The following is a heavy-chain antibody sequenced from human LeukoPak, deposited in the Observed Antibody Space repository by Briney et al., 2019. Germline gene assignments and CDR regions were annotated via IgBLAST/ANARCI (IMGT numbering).Heavy chain of an antibody. D-gene: IGHD4-17*01. CDR2: IIPIFGTA. Sequence: SVKVSCKASGGTCSSYAISWVRQAPGQGLEWMGRIIPIFGTANYAQKFQGRVTITTDESTSTAYMELSSLRSEDTAVYYCARQRNGDYPCFDYWGQGTLVTVSS. V-gene: IGHV1-69*05. CDR1: GGTCSSYA. CDR3: ARQRNGDYPCFDY. J-gene: IGHJ4*02.